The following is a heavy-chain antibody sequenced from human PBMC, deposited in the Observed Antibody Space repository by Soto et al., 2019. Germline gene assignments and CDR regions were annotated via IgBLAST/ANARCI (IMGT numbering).Heavy chain of an antibody. Sequence: SETLSLTCTVSGGSVSSGSYYWSWIRQPPGRGLEWIGHIHYSGSTNYNPSLKSRVTISVDTSKNQVSLKLSSVTAADTAMYFCARQVSSAWPPYYYDMDVWGQGTTVTVSS. CDR1: GGSVSSGSYY. CDR2: IHYSGST. CDR3: ARQVSSAWPPYYYDMDV. J-gene: IGHJ6*02. V-gene: IGHV4-61*01. D-gene: IGHD6-25*01.